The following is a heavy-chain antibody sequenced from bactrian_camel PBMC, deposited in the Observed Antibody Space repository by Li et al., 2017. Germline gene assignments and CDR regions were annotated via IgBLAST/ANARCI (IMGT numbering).Heavy chain of an antibody. CDR2: ISSDGTT. CDR1: RVSLSNYC. D-gene: IGHD3*01. V-gene: IGHV3S53*01. J-gene: IGHJ4*01. CDR3: VVDYEFCLAYSMPKATY. Sequence: VQLVESGGGSVQTGGSLRLRCDASRVSLSNYCVGWFRQAPGEEPEGIAAISSDGTTRYADTVKGRFTAFKEIAEDTLYLQMNSLKPEDTAMYYCVVDYEFCLAYSMPKATYWGQGTRVTVS.